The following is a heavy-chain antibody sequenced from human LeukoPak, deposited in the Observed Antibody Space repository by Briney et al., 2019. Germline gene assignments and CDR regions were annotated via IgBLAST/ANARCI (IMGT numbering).Heavy chain of an antibody. Sequence: GGSLRLSCAALGFTFSDYYMSWIRQAPGKGLEWVAFLRYEGNDKYYADSVKGRFTISRDTSKNTLYLQMDSLTPEDTAVYYCAKDLIRDVWFGESWGQGTLVTVSS. V-gene: IGHV3-30*02. J-gene: IGHJ5*02. CDR3: AKDLIRDVWFGES. D-gene: IGHD3-10*01. CDR2: LRYEGNDK. CDR1: GFTFSDYY.